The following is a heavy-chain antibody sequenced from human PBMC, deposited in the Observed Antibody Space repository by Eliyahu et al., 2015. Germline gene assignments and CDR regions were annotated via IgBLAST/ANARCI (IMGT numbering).Heavy chain of an antibody. CDR3: ARVADTAMVTWYFDY. V-gene: IGHV1-2*06. Sequence: QVQLVQSGAEVKKPGASVKVSCKASGYTFTGYYMHWVRQAPGQGLEWMGRINPNSGGTNYAQKFQGRVTMTRDTSISTAYMELSRLRSDDTAVYYCARVADTAMVTWYFDYWGQGTLVTVSS. CDR1: GYTFTGYY. J-gene: IGHJ4*02. D-gene: IGHD5-18*01. CDR2: INPNSGGT.